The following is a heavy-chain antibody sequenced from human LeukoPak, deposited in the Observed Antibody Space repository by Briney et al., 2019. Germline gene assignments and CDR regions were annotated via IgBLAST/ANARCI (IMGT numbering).Heavy chain of an antibody. CDR1: GGSISRYY. CDR3: ARDGDYVSWYFDL. Sequence: PSETLSLTCTVSGGSISRYYWSWIRQPGGKGLEWIGRIYTSGSTNYNPSLKSRVTMSVDTSKNQFSLKLSSVTAADTAVYYCARDGDYVSWYFDLWGRGTLVTVSS. V-gene: IGHV4-4*07. J-gene: IGHJ2*01. D-gene: IGHD4-17*01. CDR2: IYTSGST.